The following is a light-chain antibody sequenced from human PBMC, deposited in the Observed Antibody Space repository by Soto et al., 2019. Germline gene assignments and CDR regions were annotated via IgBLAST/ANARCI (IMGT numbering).Light chain of an antibody. V-gene: IGKV3-20*01. Sequence: TLSCRASESVTSSHLAWYQQKRGQAPRLLIYGASSRATDIPDRFSGSGSGTDFTLTISRLEPEDFAVYYCQHYGSSSNTFGQGTRLEIK. CDR3: QHYGSSSNT. CDR1: ESVTSSH. J-gene: IGKJ5*01. CDR2: GAS.